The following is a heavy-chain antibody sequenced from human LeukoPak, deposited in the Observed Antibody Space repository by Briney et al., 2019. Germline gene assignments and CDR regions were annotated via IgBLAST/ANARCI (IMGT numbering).Heavy chain of an antibody. CDR1: GGSFSGYY. D-gene: IGHD1-26*01. CDR3: ARAIVGATFAYFDY. V-gene: IGHV4-34*01. CDR2: INHSGST. J-gene: IGHJ4*02. Sequence: KPSETLSLTCAVYGGSFSGYYWSWIRQPPGKGLEWIGEINHSGSTNYNPSLKSRVTISVDTSKNQFSLKLSSVTAADTAVYYCARAIVGATFAYFDYWGQGTLVTVSS.